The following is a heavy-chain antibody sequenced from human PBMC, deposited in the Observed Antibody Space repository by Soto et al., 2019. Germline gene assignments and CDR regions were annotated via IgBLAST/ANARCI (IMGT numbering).Heavy chain of an antibody. D-gene: IGHD3-10*01. CDR1: GGSISSGGYY. V-gene: IGHV4-31*03. CDR2: IYYSGST. J-gene: IGHJ3*02. Sequence: QVQLQESGPGLVKPSQTLSLTCTVSGGSISSGGYYWSWIRQHPGKGREWIGYIYYSGSTYYNPSLKSRVTISVDTSKNQFSLKLSSVTAADTAVYYGARFLWFGDLSLDAFDIWCQGTMVTVSS. CDR3: ARFLWFGDLSLDAFDI.